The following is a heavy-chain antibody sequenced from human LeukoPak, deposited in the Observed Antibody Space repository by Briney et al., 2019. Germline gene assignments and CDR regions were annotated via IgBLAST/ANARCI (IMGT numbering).Heavy chain of an antibody. V-gene: IGHV3-30-3*01. J-gene: IGHJ3*02. CDR1: GFTFSSYA. CDR2: ISYDGSNK. Sequence: AGRSLRLSRAASGFTFSSYAMHWVRQAPGKGLEWVAVISYDGSNKYYADSVKGRFTISRDNSKNTLYLQMNSLRAEDTAVYYCARDRAVRDASLGYCSGGSCSHGAFDIWGQGTMVTVSS. CDR3: ARDRAVRDASLGYCSGGSCSHGAFDI. D-gene: IGHD2-15*01.